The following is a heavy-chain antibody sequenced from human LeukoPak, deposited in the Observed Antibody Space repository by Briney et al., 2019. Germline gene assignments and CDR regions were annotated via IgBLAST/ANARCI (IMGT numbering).Heavy chain of an antibody. CDR2: INPNSGGT. J-gene: IGHJ4*02. D-gene: IGHD5-18*01. CDR3: ARAIQLWLPFDY. CDR1: GYTFTSYY. V-gene: IGHV1-2*02. Sequence: GASVKVSCKASGYTFTSYYMHWVRQAPGQGLEWMGWINPNSGGTNYAQKFRGRVTMTRDTSISTAYMELSRLRSDDTAVYFCARAIQLWLPFDYWGQGTLVTVSS.